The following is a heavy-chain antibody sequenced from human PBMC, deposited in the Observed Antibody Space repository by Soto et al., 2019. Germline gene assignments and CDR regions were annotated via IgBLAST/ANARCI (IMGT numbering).Heavy chain of an antibody. CDR1: GYTFTNYW. D-gene: IGHD1-26*01. CDR3: ARTPGSYLYYFDY. Sequence: PGESVKISCXGSGYTFTNYWIGWVRQMPGKGLEWMGIIYPGDSDTRYSPSFQGQVTISADKSISTAYLQWSSLKASDTALYYCARTPGSYLYYFDYWGQGTLVTVSS. CDR2: IYPGDSDT. J-gene: IGHJ4*02. V-gene: IGHV5-51*01.